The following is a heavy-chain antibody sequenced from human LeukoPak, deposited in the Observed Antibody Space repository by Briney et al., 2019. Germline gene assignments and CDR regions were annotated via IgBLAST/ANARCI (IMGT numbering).Heavy chain of an antibody. D-gene: IGHD3-22*01. Sequence: PSETLSLTCTVSGYSISSGYYWGWIRQPPGKGLEWIGSIYHSGSTYYNPSLKSRVTISVDTSKNQFSLKLSSVTAADTAVYYCARVDYDSSGYWGFDYWGQGTLVTVSS. CDR2: IYHSGST. CDR1: GYSISSGYY. J-gene: IGHJ4*02. CDR3: ARVDYDSSGYWGFDY. V-gene: IGHV4-38-2*02.